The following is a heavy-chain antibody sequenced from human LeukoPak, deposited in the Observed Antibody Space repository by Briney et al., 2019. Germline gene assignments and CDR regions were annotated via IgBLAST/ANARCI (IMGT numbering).Heavy chain of an antibody. D-gene: IGHD5-24*01. Sequence: GASVKVSCKASGYTFTRYGISWVRQAPGQGLEWMGIINTSGGSTSYAQKCQGRVTMTRDTSTSTVYMELSSLRPEGTAVYYCARGMATTPDYWGQGTLVTVSS. J-gene: IGHJ4*02. CDR2: INTSGGST. V-gene: IGHV1-46*01. CDR3: ARGMATTPDY. CDR1: GYTFTRYG.